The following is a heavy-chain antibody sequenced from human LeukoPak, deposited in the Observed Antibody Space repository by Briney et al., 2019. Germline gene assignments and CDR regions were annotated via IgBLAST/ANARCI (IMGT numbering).Heavy chain of an antibody. Sequence: GGSLRLSCAASGFTFRTYWMSWVRQAPGKGLEWVANIKKDGREKYYLDSVKGRFTISRDNAKDSLYLQMNSLRVEDTAVYYCARDSDDSYDKIDFWGQGTLVTVSS. V-gene: IGHV3-7*01. CDR1: GFTFRTYW. CDR3: ARDSDDSYDKIDF. J-gene: IGHJ4*02. CDR2: IKKDGREK. D-gene: IGHD1-1*01.